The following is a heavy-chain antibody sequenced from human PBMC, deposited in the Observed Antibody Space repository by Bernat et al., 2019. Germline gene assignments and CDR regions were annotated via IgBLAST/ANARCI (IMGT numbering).Heavy chain of an antibody. D-gene: IGHD3-10*01. CDR1: GGTFSSYA. CDR3: ARVLWFGELEY. V-gene: IGHV1-8*02. CDR2: MNPNSGNT. Sequence: QVQLVQSGAEVKKPGSSVKVSCKASGGTFSSYAISWVRQAPGQGLEWMGWMNPNSGNTGYAQKFQGRVTMTRNTSISTAYMELSSLRSEDTAVYYCARVLWFGELEYWGQGTLVTVSS. J-gene: IGHJ4*02.